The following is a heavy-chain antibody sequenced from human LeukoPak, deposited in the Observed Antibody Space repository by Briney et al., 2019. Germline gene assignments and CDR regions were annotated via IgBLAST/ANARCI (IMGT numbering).Heavy chain of an antibody. D-gene: IGHD3-16*01. CDR2: VSGSGDST. J-gene: IGHJ5*02. Sequence: PGGSLRLSCAASGFTFSSSAMTWVRQAPGKGLEWVSTVSGSGDSTYYADSVKGRFTISRDNSKNTLYLQMNRLRADDTAVYYCAKDRVSPGFNWFDPWGQGTLVTVSS. V-gene: IGHV3-23*01. CDR3: AKDRVSPGFNWFDP. CDR1: GFTFSSSA.